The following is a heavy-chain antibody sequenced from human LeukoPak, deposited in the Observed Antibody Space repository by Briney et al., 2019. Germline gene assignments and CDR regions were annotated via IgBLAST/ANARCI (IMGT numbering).Heavy chain of an antibody. V-gene: IGHV4-59*08. J-gene: IGHJ5*02. CDR1: DGSVSNYY. CDR2: AYYSGST. CDR3: ARNSAVATSRSWFDP. D-gene: IGHD6-19*01. Sequence: SETLSLTCSVFDGSVSNYYWSWIRQPPGKGLEWIGYAYYSGSTTYNPSLESRVTISVDTSKNQFSLKLTAVTAADTAVYYCARNSAVATSRSWFDPWGQGTLVTVSS.